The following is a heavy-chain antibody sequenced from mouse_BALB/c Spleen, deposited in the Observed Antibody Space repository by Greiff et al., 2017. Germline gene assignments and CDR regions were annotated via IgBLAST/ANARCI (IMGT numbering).Heavy chain of an antibody. Sequence: EVQLQQSGAELVKPGASVKLSCTASGFNIKDTYMHWVKQRPEQGLEWIGRIDPANGNTKYDPKFQGKATITADTSSNTAYLQLSSLTSEDTAVYYCNYGSSYGYFEVWGAGTTVTVSS. J-gene: IGHJ1*01. CDR1: GFNIKDTY. CDR2: IDPANGNT. CDR3: NYGSSYGYFEV. D-gene: IGHD1-1*01. V-gene: IGHV14-3*02.